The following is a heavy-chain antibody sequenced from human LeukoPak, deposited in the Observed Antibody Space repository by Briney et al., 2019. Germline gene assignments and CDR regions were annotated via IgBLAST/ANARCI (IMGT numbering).Heavy chain of an antibody. CDR3: ARADTTIVGALEYYMDV. D-gene: IGHD1-26*01. CDR1: GFTFSSYS. CDR2: ISSSSSYI. V-gene: IGHV3-21*01. J-gene: IGHJ6*03. Sequence: GGSLRLSCPASGFTFSSYSMNWVRQAPGKGLEWVSSISSSSSYIYYADSVKGRFTISRDNAQNSLYLQMNSLRAEDTAVYYCARADTTIVGALEYYMDVWGKGTTVTVSS.